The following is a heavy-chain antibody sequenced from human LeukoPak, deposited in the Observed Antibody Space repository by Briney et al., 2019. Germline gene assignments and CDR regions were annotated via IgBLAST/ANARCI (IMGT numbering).Heavy chain of an antibody. CDR3: AGITMFRGVPHDAFDI. CDR1: GGSISSNY. J-gene: IGHJ3*02. D-gene: IGHD3-10*01. CDR2: IYTSGST. V-gene: IGHV4-4*07. Sequence: SETLSLTCTVSGGSISSNYWSWIRQPAGKGLEWIGRIYTSGSTNYNPSLKSRITISVDMYKNQFSLKLSSVTAADTAVYFCAGITMFRGVPHDAFDIWGQGTMVTVSS.